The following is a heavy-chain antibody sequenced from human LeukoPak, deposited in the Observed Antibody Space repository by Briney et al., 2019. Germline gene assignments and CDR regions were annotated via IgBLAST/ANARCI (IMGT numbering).Heavy chain of an antibody. CDR3: ARASGIAARPDAFDI. CDR1: GFTVSSNY. D-gene: IGHD6-6*01. J-gene: IGHJ3*02. V-gene: IGHV3-53*01. CDR2: IYSGGST. Sequence: GGSLRLSCAASGFTVSSNYMSWVRQAPGKGLEWVSVIYSGGSTYYADSVKGRFTISRDNSKNTLYLQMNSLRAEDTAVYYCARASGIAARPDAFDIWGQGTMVTVSS.